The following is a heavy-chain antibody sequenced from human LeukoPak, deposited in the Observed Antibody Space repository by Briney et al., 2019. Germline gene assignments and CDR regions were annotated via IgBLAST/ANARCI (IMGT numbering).Heavy chain of an antibody. CDR3: ERRDDSNWISDY. Sequence: GESLKISCKGSGYSFSNFWIGWVRQMPGKGLEWMRIIYPGDSDTRYSPSFQGQVTISADKSINTAYLQWSSLKASDTAIYYCERRDDSNWISDYWGQGTLVIVSS. CDR1: GYSFSNFW. CDR2: IYPGDSDT. V-gene: IGHV5-51*01. D-gene: IGHD1-1*01. J-gene: IGHJ4*02.